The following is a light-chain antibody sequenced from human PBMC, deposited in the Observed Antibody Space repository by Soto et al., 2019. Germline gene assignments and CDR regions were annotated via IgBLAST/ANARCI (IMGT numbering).Light chain of an antibody. J-gene: IGLJ1*01. CDR1: SSNIGAGYD. V-gene: IGLV1-40*01. CDR3: QSYDSSLFYV. CDR2: GNS. Sequence: QSVLTQPPSVSGAPGQRVTISCTGSSSNIGAGYDVHWYQQLPGTAPKLLIYGNSNRPSGVPDRFSGSKSGTLASLAITGLQAEDEADYYCQSYDSSLFYVFGTGTKVTVL.